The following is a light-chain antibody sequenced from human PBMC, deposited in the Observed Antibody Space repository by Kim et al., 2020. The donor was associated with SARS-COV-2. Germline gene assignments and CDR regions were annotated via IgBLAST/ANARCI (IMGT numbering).Light chain of an antibody. Sequence: SSELTQDPAVSVALGQTVRITCQGDSLRRYFASWYQQKPGQAPVLVMYGKNNRPSGIPDRFSGSNSGATASLTITGAQAEDEADYYCNFGDSSGSRVVFGGGPKLPVL. CDR3: NFGDSSGSRVV. CDR2: GKN. J-gene: IGLJ3*02. CDR1: SLRRYF. V-gene: IGLV3-19*01.